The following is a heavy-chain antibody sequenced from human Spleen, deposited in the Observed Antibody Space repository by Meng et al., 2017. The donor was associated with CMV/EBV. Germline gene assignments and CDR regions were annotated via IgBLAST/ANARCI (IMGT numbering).Heavy chain of an antibody. CDR1: GGSVSSDHSY. Sequence: SETLSLTCTVSGGSVSSDHSYWSWIRQSPGKGLEWIGHLYYSGNTNYNNSLKSRVTISVDTSKNQFSLRLSSVTAADTAVYYCARGESYDILTGYYPLIGAFDILGQGKMVTVSS. CDR2: LYYSGNT. J-gene: IGHJ3*02. D-gene: IGHD3-9*01. V-gene: IGHV4-61*01. CDR3: ARGESYDILTGYYPLIGAFDI.